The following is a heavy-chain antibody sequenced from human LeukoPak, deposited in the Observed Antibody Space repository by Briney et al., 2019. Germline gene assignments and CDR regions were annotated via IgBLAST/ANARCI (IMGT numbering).Heavy chain of an antibody. CDR1: GFTFSSYG. V-gene: IGHV3-33*01. J-gene: IGHJ4*02. D-gene: IGHD6-13*01. CDR3: ARGVAAAGFDY. CDR2: IWYDGSNK. Sequence: GGSLRLSCAASGFTFSSYGTPWVRQAPGKGLEWVAVIWYDGSNKYYADSVKGRFTISRDNSKNTLYLQMNSLRAEDTAVYYCARGVAAAGFDYWGQGTLVTVSS.